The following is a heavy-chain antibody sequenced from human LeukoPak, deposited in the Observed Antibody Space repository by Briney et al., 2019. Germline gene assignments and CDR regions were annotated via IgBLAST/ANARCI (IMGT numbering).Heavy chain of an antibody. Sequence: PGGSLGLSCAASGFTFSSYAMSWVRQAPGKGLEWVSAISGSGGSTYYADSAKGRFTISRDNSKNTLYLQMNSLRAEDTAVYYCAKFDGYSYGYDYWGQGTLVTVSS. V-gene: IGHV3-23*01. J-gene: IGHJ4*02. CDR1: GFTFSSYA. CDR2: ISGSGGST. D-gene: IGHD5-18*01. CDR3: AKFDGYSYGYDY.